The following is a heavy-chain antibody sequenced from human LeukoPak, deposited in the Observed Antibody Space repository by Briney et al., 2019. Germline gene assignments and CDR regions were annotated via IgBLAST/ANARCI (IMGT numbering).Heavy chain of an antibody. CDR2: IHYSGST. V-gene: IGHV4-39*01. D-gene: IGHD2-2*02. CDR1: GGSISSSAYH. J-gene: IGHJ3*02. Sequence: KSSETLSLTCAVSGGSISSSAYHWGWIRQPPVKGLQWIGSIHYSGSTYHNTSLKSRVTISVDTSKNQFSLKLSSVTAADTAVYYCARLPPRGPATAINDAFDIWGQGTMVTVSS. CDR3: ARLPPRGPATAINDAFDI.